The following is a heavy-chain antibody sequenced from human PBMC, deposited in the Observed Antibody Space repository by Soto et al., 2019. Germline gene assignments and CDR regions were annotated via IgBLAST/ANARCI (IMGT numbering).Heavy chain of an antibody. D-gene: IGHD5-18*01. CDR3: ARGGYSYLFNYYYGMDV. V-gene: IGHV1-69*13. CDR2: IIPIFGTA. J-gene: IGHJ6*02. Sequence: ASVKVSCKASGYRFTNYSLNWVRQAPGQGLEWMGGIIPIFGTANYAQKFQGRVTITADESTSTAYMELSSLRSEDTAVYYCARGGYSYLFNYYYGMDVWPQGTTVTVSS. CDR1: GYRFTNYS.